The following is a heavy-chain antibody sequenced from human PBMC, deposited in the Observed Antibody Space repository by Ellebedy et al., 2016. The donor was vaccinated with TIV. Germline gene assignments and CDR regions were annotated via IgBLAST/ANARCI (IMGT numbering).Heavy chain of an antibody. V-gene: IGHV3-30*02. Sequence: GESLKISCAASGFTVSSSYMSWVRQAPGKGLEWVAFIRYDGSNKYYADSVKGRFTISRDNSKNTLYLQMNSLRAEDTAVYYCAKDRGTAMANYYGMDVWGQGTTVTVSS. J-gene: IGHJ6*02. D-gene: IGHD5-18*01. CDR1: GFTVSSSY. CDR2: IRYDGSNK. CDR3: AKDRGTAMANYYGMDV.